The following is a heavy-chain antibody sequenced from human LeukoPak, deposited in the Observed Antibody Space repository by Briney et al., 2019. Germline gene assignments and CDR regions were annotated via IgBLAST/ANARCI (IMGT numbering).Heavy chain of an antibody. CDR1: GGSISSSY. CDR3: AREETSGYDYYYYMDV. Sequence: PSETLSLTCTVSGGSISSSYWSWIRQPPGKGLEWTGYIYYSGSTNYNPSLKSRVTISVDTSKNQFSLKLSSVTAADTAVYYCAREETSGYDYYYYMDVWGKGTTVTVSS. V-gene: IGHV4-59*01. D-gene: IGHD5-12*01. CDR2: IYYSGST. J-gene: IGHJ6*03.